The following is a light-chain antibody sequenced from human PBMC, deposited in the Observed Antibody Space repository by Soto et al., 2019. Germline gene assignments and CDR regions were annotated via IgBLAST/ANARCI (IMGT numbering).Light chain of an antibody. J-gene: IGLJ1*01. Sequence: QSVLTQPPSVSGAPGQRVTISCNGSSSNIGAGYDVHWYQQLPGTAPKLLIYGNSNRPSGVPDRFSGSKSGTSASLAITGLQAEDEADYYCQSYDSSLSTDVFGTGTKLTVL. CDR2: GNS. CDR3: QSYDSSLSTDV. CDR1: SSNIGAGYD. V-gene: IGLV1-40*01.